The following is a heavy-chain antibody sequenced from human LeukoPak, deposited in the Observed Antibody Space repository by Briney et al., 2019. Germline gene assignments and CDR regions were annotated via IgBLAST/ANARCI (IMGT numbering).Heavy chain of an antibody. CDR3: ARVGCSSTSCWFDY. CDR1: GFTFSSYD. V-gene: IGHV3-13*01. J-gene: IGHJ4*02. D-gene: IGHD2-2*01. CDR2: IGTAGDT. Sequence: GGSLRLSCAASGFTFSSYDMHWVRQATGKGLEWVSAIGTAGDTYYPGSVKGRFTISRENAKNSLYLQMNSLRAGDPAVYYCARVGCSSTSCWFDYWGQGTLVTVSS.